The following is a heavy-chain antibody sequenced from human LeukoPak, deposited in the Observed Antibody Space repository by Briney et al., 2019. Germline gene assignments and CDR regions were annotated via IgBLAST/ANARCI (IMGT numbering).Heavy chain of an antibody. CDR3: AKVATSDYGDY. Sequence: PGGSLRLSCAASGFTFSSSAMNWVRQAPGKGLEWVSGISASGGSPYYADSVKGRVTISRDNSNNTLYLQMNSLRAEDTAVYYCAKVATSDYGDYWGQGTLVTVSS. J-gene: IGHJ4*02. CDR2: ISASGGSP. V-gene: IGHV3-23*01. CDR1: GFTFSSSA.